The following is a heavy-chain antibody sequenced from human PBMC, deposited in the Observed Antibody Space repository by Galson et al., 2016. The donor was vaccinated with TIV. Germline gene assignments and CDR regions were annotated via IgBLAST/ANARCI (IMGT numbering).Heavy chain of an antibody. J-gene: IGHJ6*02. Sequence: SVKVSCKASGGTFSSFVVTWVRQAPGQGLEWMGGIIPLFGEAHYAQKFQGRVTISADESTSTVYMELRSLRSGDTAVYYGAKCRNTAMDTYYYYYGLDVWGQGTTVTVSS. CDR1: GGTFSSFV. CDR3: AKCRNTAMDTYYYYYGLDV. CDR2: IIPLFGEA. D-gene: IGHD5-18*01. V-gene: IGHV1-69*13.